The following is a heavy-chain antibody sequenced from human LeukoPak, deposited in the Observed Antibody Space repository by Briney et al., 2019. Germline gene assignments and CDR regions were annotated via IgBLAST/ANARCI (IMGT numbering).Heavy chain of an antibody. D-gene: IGHD1-26*01. CDR2: IWYDGSNK. Sequence: GGSLRLSCAASGFTFSSYGVHWVRQAPGKGLEWVAVIWYDGSNKYYADSVKGRFTISRDNSKNTLYLQMNSLRAEDTAVYYCARVRYSGSYLFDYWGQGTLVTVSS. CDR3: ARVRYSGSYLFDY. CDR1: GFTFSSYG. J-gene: IGHJ4*02. V-gene: IGHV3-33*01.